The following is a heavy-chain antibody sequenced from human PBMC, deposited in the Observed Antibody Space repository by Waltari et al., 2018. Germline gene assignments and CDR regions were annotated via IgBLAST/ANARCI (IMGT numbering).Heavy chain of an antibody. D-gene: IGHD1-26*01. CDR2: INYGDGAA. J-gene: IGHJ3*02. CDR3: ARVGGTSVFDI. V-gene: IGHV3-64*07. Sequence: EEQLVESGGGLVQPGGSLRLSCTASGFSFSLYSMHWVRQAPGKGLESVSVINYGDGAAFYADSVWGRFTISRDNSKNIVYLQMGSLRPEDMGVYYCARVGGTSVFDIWGQGTRVTVSS. CDR1: GFSFSLYS.